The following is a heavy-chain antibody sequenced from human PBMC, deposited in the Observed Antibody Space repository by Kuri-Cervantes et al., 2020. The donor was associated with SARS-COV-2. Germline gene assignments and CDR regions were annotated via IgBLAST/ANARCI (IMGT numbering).Heavy chain of an antibody. CDR1: GFTFSSYG. Sequence: GESLKISCAASGFTFSSYGMHWVRQAPGQRLEWMGWSNAGNGNTKYSQEFQGRVTITRDTSASTAYMELSSLRAEDTAVYYCAREDLFGSSGWYVPGFDYWGQGTLVTVSS. V-gene: IGHV1-3*02. CDR2: SNAGNGNT. D-gene: IGHD6-19*01. CDR3: AREDLFGSSGWYVPGFDY. J-gene: IGHJ4*02.